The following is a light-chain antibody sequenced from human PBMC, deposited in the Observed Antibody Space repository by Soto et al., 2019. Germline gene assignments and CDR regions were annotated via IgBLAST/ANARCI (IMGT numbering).Light chain of an antibody. CDR1: SSDVGGYNY. J-gene: IGLJ2*01. CDR2: EVS. CDR3: SSYTASLTVV. Sequence: QSALTQPASVSGSPGQSITISCTGTSSDVGGYNYVSWYQQHSDKAPKLIIFEVSNRPSGVSNRFSGSKSGNTASLTISGLQAEDEADYHCSSYTASLTVVFGGGTKLTVL. V-gene: IGLV2-14*01.